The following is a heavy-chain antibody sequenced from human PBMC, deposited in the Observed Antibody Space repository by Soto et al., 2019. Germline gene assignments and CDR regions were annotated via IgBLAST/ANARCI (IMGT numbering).Heavy chain of an antibody. Sequence: SETLSLTCSVSGGAVSYNSYYWGWIRQPPGKGLEWVGGIFYTGTTYYSPSLKDRVRISVDTSKNSFSLNLTSVTAADTAVYFCARLVVVAPVANVWGQGALVTVSS. CDR1: GGAVSYNSYY. J-gene: IGHJ4*02. D-gene: IGHD2-21*01. V-gene: IGHV4-39*01. CDR2: IFYTGTT. CDR3: ARLVVVAPVANV.